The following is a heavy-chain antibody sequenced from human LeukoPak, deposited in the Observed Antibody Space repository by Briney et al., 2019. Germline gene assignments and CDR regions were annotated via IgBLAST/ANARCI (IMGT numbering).Heavy chain of an antibody. CDR3: TRRLNYYDSSGSDY. V-gene: IGHV3-73*01. D-gene: IGHD3-22*01. J-gene: IGHJ4*02. Sequence: PGGSLRLSCAASGFTFSGSAMHWVRQASGKGLEWVGRIRSKANSYATAYAASVKDRFTISRDDSKNTAYLQMNSLKTEDTAVYYCTRRLNYYDSSGSDYWGQGTLVTVSS. CDR2: IRSKANSYAT. CDR1: GFTFSGSA.